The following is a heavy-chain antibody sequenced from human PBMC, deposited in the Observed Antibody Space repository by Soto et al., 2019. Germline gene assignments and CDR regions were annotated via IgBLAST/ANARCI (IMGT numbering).Heavy chain of an antibody. D-gene: IGHD4-17*01. CDR3: ARALKDYGDYSLDY. CDR2: IYHSGST. V-gene: IGHV4-30-2*01. J-gene: IGHJ4*02. Sequence: SETLSLTCAVSGGSISSGGYSWSWIRQPPGKGLEWIGYIYHSGSTYYNPSLKSRVTISVDRSKNQFSLKLSSVTAADTAVYYCARALKDYGDYSLDYWGQGTLVTVSS. CDR1: GGSISSGGYS.